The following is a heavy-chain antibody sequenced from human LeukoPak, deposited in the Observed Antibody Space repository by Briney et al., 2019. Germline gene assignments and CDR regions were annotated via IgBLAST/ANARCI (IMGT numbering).Heavy chain of an antibody. V-gene: IGHV4-39*01. CDR3: ARGAPKEIQLWLRLRGVAFDI. CDR2: IYFSGGT. J-gene: IGHJ3*02. D-gene: IGHD5-18*01. Sequence: PSETLSLTCTVSGGSISSSRYYWGWIRPPPRKGLGWIWGIYFSGGTYYNPSLKSRVTISVDTSKNQFSLKLNSVTAADTAVYYCARGAPKEIQLWLRLRGVAFDIWGQGTMVTVSS. CDR1: GGSISSSRYY.